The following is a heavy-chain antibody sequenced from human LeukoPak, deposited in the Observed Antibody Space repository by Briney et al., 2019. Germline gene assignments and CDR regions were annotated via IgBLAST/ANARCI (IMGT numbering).Heavy chain of an antibody. Sequence: GGSLTLSCAASGFTFSSYVMSWVRQAPGKGLEWVSGISGGGGSTYYADSVKGRFTISRDNSKNTLYLQMNSLRAEDTAVYYCAKGYNSGWGRAFDIWGQGTMVTVSS. CDR2: ISGGGGST. J-gene: IGHJ3*02. CDR1: GFTFSSYV. V-gene: IGHV3-23*01. CDR3: AKGYNSGWGRAFDI. D-gene: IGHD6-19*01.